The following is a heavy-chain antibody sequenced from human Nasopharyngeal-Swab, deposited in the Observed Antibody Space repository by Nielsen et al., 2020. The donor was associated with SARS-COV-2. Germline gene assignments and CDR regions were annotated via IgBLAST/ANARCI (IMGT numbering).Heavy chain of an antibody. D-gene: IGHD6-13*01. CDR3: ARGQESYSSSWLNWYFDL. J-gene: IGHJ2*01. CDR1: GFTFSSYG. Sequence: GESLKISCAASGFTFSSYGMHWVRQAPGKGLEWVAVIWYDGSNKYYADSVKGRFTISRDNSTNTLYLQMNSRRAEDTAVYYCARGQESYSSSWLNWYFDLWGRGTPVTVSS. CDR2: IWYDGSNK. V-gene: IGHV3-33*01.